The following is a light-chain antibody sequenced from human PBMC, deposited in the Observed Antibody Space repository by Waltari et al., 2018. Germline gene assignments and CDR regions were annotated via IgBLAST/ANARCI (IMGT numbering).Light chain of an antibody. V-gene: IGKV3-20*01. J-gene: IGKJ2*01. CDR2: GAS. CDR1: QSITKKF. CDR3: QQYGSSVMYT. Sequence: VLTQSPGTLSLSPGERATLSCRASQSITKKFFAWYQQKPGQAPRLLIYGASSRAAGIPDRFSGSGSGTDFTLTISRLESEDSAVYDCQQYGSSVMYTFGQGTKLEIK.